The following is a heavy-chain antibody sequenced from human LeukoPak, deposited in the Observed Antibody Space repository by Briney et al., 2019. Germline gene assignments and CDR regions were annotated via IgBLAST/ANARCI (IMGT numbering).Heavy chain of an antibody. D-gene: IGHD3-3*01. CDR3: ARDAPYYDFWSGYYSRNYFDY. Sequence: ASVKVSCEASGYTFTGYYMHWVRQAPGQGLEWMGWINPNSGGTNYAQKFQGRVTMTRDTSISTAYMELSRLRSDDTAVYYCARDAPYYDFWSGYYSRNYFDYWGQGTLVTVSS. J-gene: IGHJ4*02. V-gene: IGHV1-2*02. CDR1: GYTFTGYY. CDR2: INPNSGGT.